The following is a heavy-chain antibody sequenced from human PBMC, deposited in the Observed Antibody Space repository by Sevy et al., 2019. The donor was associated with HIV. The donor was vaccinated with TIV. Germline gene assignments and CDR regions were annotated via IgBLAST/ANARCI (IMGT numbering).Heavy chain of an antibody. J-gene: IGHJ4*02. CDR2: ISGGGLTI. Sequence: GGSLRLSCAASGFTFDGYGMNWVRQAPGKGLELVSYISGGGLTIYYADSVKGRFTTSRDNAKNSLSLQMKSLRVEDTAIYYCAREYCKSGACSFDQWGQGTQVTVSS. CDR1: GFTFDGYG. D-gene: IGHD2-15*01. CDR3: AREYCKSGACSFDQ. V-gene: IGHV3-48*01.